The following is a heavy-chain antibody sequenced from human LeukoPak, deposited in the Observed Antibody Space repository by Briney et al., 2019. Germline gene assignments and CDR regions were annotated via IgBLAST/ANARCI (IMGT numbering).Heavy chain of an antibody. V-gene: IGHV3-66*02. CDR2: IYSGGST. J-gene: IGHJ4*02. D-gene: IGHD6-6*01. Sequence: GGSLRLSCAASGFTVSSNYMSWVRQAPGKGLEWVSVIYSGGSTYCADSVKGRFTTSRDNSKNTLYLQMNSLRAEDTAVYYCARSSSIAARYFDYWGQGTLVTVSS. CDR3: ARSSSIAARYFDY. CDR1: GFTVSSNY.